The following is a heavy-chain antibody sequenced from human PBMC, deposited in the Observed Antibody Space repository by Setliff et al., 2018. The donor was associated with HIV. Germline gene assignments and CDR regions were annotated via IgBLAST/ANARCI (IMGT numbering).Heavy chain of an antibody. CDR2: ISVVASTT. J-gene: IGHJ4*02. Sequence: PGGSLRLSCAASEFIFTSYDMRWVRQAPGKGLEWVSAISVVASTTYYADSVKGRFTISNDNSKNTVYPQKNSRRAEDTAVYYCARSRLDFDWLNSYFDYWGQGSLVTVSS. D-gene: IGHD3-9*01. CDR1: EFIFTSYD. V-gene: IGHV3-23*01. CDR3: ARSRLDFDWLNSYFDY.